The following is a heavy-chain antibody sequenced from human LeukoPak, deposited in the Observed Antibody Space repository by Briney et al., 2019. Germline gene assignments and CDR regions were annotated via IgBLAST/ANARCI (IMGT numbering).Heavy chain of an antibody. J-gene: IGHJ4*02. CDR1: GFTFSSYS. CDR3: ARESLAVAGTGVDY. CDR2: ISSSSSFK. Sequence: PGGSLRLSCAASGFTFSSYSMNWVRQAPGKGLEWVSSISSSSSFKYHADSVKGRFTISRDNAKNSLYLQMNSLGAEDTAVYYCARESLAVAGTGVDYWGQGTLVTVSS. V-gene: IGHV3-21*01. D-gene: IGHD6-19*01.